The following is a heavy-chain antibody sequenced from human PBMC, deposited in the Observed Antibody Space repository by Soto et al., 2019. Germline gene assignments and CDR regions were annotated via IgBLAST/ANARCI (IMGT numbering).Heavy chain of an antibody. CDR3: ARRGLPGAFNWFDP. CDR1: GYPFTSYA. Sequence: XSVKVSCNASGYPFTSYAMHWGRQAPGQRLGWMGWINAGNGNTKYSQKFQGRVTITRDTSASTAYMELSSLRSEDTAVYYCARRGLPGAFNWFDPWGQGTLVTVSS. V-gene: IGHV1-3*01. J-gene: IGHJ5*02. CDR2: INAGNGNT.